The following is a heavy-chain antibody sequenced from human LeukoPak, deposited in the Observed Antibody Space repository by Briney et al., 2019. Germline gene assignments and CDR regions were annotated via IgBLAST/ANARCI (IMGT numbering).Heavy chain of an antibody. CDR3: ARLEMVRGVPQGFDY. CDR1: GYSFTSYW. Sequence: KRGESLKISCKGSGYSFTSYWIGWVRQMPGKGLEWMGIIYPGDSDTRYSPSFQGQVTISADKSISTAHLQWSSLKASDTAMYYCARLEMVRGVPQGFDYWGQGTLVTVSS. J-gene: IGHJ4*02. CDR2: IYPGDSDT. V-gene: IGHV5-51*01. D-gene: IGHD3-10*01.